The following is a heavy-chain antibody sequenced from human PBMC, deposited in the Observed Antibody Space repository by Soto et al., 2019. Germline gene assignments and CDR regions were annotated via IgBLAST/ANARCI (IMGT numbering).Heavy chain of an antibody. Sequence: ASVKVSCKASGYTFTSYGISWVRQAPGQGLEWMGWISAYNGNTNYAQKLQGRVTMTTDTSTSTAYMELRSLRSDDTAVYYCARDYYDSSGRRENWFDPWGQGTLVTVSS. J-gene: IGHJ5*02. CDR3: ARDYYDSSGRRENWFDP. CDR1: GYTFTSYG. V-gene: IGHV1-18*01. D-gene: IGHD3-22*01. CDR2: ISAYNGNT.